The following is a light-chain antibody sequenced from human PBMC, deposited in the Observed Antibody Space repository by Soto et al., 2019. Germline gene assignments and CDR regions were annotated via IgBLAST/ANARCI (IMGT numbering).Light chain of an antibody. Sequence: DIQMTQSPSTLSASVGDGFTFTCRASQSISSWLAWYQQKPGKAPKLLIYDASSLESGVPSRFSGSGSGTAFTLTISSLQPADFATYYCQQYNSYSTWTFGQGTKVDIK. J-gene: IGKJ1*01. CDR3: QQYNSYSTWT. CDR2: DAS. V-gene: IGKV1-5*01. CDR1: QSISSW.